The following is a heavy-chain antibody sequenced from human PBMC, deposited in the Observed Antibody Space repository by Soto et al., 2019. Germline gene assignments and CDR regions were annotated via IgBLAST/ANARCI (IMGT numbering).Heavy chain of an antibody. V-gene: IGHV3-7*01. CDR2: VKQDGSQK. CDR1: GFTFRSSW. Sequence: PGGSLRLSCAASGFTFRSSWMSWVRQAPGKGLEWVANVKQDGSQKYYVDSVKGRFTISRDNAENSLYLQMNSLRAEDTAVYYCTRNLMVRGAFDYWGQGTLVTVSS. J-gene: IGHJ4*02. D-gene: IGHD3-10*01. CDR3: TRNLMVRGAFDY.